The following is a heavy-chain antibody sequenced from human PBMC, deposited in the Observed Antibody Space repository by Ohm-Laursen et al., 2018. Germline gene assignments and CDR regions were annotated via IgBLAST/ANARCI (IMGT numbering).Heavy chain of an antibody. V-gene: IGHV3-21*01. CDR1: GFTFSSHT. CDR3: ARGQLSSGWPKPFGY. Sequence: SLRLSCAASGFTFSSHTMNWVRQAPGKGLQWVSSIISTGSTIYYADSVKGRFTISRDNVKNSLYLQMNSLRADDTAVYYCARGQLSSGWPKPFGYWGQGTLVTVSS. D-gene: IGHD6-19*01. CDR2: IISTGSTI. J-gene: IGHJ4*02.